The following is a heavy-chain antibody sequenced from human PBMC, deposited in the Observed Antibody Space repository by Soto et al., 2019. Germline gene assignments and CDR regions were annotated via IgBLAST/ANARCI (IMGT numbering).Heavy chain of an antibody. D-gene: IGHD1-7*01. CDR2: SRDKGNSYST. V-gene: IGHV3-72*01. J-gene: IGHJ4*02. CDR3: TRSITGTTSFDY. CDR1: GFTFSDYY. Sequence: EVQLVESGGGLVQPGGSLRLSCAGSGFTFSDYYIDWVRQAPGKGLEWVGRSRDKGNSYSTDYAASVKGRFTVSQDASKNSLYLQMNSLKTEDTALYYCTRSITGTTSFDYWGQGTLVTVSS.